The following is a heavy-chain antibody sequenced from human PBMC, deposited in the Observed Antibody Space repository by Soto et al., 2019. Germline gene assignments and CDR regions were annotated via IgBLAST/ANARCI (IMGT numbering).Heavy chain of an antibody. V-gene: IGHV3-74*03. CDR1: AFTLSGYW. CDR3: ARGSEAYYYYYGMDV. CDR2: IRYDGTET. J-gene: IGHJ6*02. Sequence: PGLSLRLSCAASAFTLSGYWMHWVRQAPGKGLVWVSHIRYDGTETTYADSVKGRFSISRDYPKSTLYLQMNSVRAEDTGAYYGARGSEAYYYYYGMDVWGQGTTGTVSS.